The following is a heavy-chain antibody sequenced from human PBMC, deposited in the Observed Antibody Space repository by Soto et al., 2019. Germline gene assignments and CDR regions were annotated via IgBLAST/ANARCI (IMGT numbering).Heavy chain of an antibody. D-gene: IGHD1-26*01. CDR1: GDSVSSNSAG. J-gene: IGHJ4*01. V-gene: IGHV6-1*01. CDR2: TYYRSKWYY. Sequence: SQTLSLTCAITGDSVSSNSAGWSWFRPSPSRGLEWLGRTYYRSKWYYEYAVSVRGRITINPDTSKNQYSLQLNSVTPEDTAVYFCARGEQYSGRIFDYWGQGTLVTVSS. CDR3: ARGEQYSGRIFDY.